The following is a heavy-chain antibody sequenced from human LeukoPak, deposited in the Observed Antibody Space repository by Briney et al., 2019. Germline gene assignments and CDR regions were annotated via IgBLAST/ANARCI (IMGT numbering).Heavy chain of an antibody. Sequence: GGSLRLSCAVSGFTFSSYGMSWVRQAPGKGLEWVSAISGSGGSTYYADSVKGRFTISRDNSKNTLYLQMNSLRAEDTAVYYCAKEYGYTYGEFDYWGQGTLVTVSS. J-gene: IGHJ4*02. CDR2: ISGSGGST. V-gene: IGHV3-23*01. CDR3: AKEYGYTYGEFDY. CDR1: GFTFSSYG. D-gene: IGHD5-18*01.